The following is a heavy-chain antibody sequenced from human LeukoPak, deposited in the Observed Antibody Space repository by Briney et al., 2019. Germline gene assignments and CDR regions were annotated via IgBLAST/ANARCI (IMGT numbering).Heavy chain of an antibody. V-gene: IGHV5-10-1*01. J-gene: IGHJ4*02. CDR1: GYCFTSYW. Sequence: GESLKISCKGSGYCFTSYWISWVRQMPGKGLEWMGRIDPSDSYTNYSPSFQGHVTISADKSISTAYLQWSSLKASDTAMYYCARHWPYYDIVTGDYTNPYYFDYWGQGTLVTVSS. CDR2: IDPSDSYT. CDR3: ARHWPYYDIVTGDYTNPYYFDY. D-gene: IGHD3-9*01.